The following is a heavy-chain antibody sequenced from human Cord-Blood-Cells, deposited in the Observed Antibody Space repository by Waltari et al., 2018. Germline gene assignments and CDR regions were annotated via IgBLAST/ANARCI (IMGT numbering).Heavy chain of an antibody. Sequence: QLQLQESGPGLVKPSETLSLTCTVSGGSISSSSYYWGWIRQPPGKGLEWIGSIYYSGTTSYNPSLKSRVTISVDTSKNQFSLKLSSVTAADTAVYYCARQAPHLDYWGQGTLVTVSS. CDR3: ARQAPHLDY. CDR2: IYYSGTT. D-gene: IGHD6-6*01. V-gene: IGHV4-39*01. J-gene: IGHJ4*02. CDR1: GGSISSSSYY.